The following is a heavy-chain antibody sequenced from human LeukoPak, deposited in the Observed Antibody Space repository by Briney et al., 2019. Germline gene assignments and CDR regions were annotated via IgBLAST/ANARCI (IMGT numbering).Heavy chain of an antibody. D-gene: IGHD6-19*01. V-gene: IGHV4-30-4*01. Sequence: PSETLSLTCTVSGGPISSGDSYWNWIRQPPGKGLEWIGYIYSSGSTYYNPSLKSRVTISVDTSKNQFSLKLSSVTAADTAVYYCARGSYSSGWYEVHFQHWGQGTLVPVSS. CDR1: GGPISSGDSY. CDR3: ARGSYSSGWYEVHFQH. J-gene: IGHJ1*01. CDR2: IYSSGST.